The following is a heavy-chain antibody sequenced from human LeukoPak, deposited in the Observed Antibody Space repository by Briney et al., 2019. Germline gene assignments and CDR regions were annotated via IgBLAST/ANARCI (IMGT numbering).Heavy chain of an antibody. V-gene: IGHV1-46*01. D-gene: IGHD6-19*01. Sequence: GASVKVSCKASGYTFTSYYMHWVRQAPGQGLEWMGIINPSGGSTSYAQKFQGRVTMTRDTSTSTVYMELSSLRSEDTAVYYCARDGLRFVAVAGTNWFAPWGQGTLVTVSS. CDR2: INPSGGST. CDR3: ARDGLRFVAVAGTNWFAP. CDR1: GYTFTSYY. J-gene: IGHJ5*02.